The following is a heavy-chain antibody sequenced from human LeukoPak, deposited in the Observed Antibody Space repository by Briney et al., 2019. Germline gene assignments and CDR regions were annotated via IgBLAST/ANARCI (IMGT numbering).Heavy chain of an antibody. V-gene: IGHV3-23*01. CDR3: AKEVAASGQPLFDY. J-gene: IGHJ4*02. D-gene: IGHD6-13*01. CDR1: GFTFSSYA. CDR2: LRSSGVGT. Sequence: QPWGSLRLSCAASGFTFSSYAMSWVRQAPGKGLEWVSGLRSSGVGTFYADSVKGRFTISRDNSKNTLYLQMDSLRAEDMAVHYCAKEVAASGQPLFDYWGQGTLVTVSS.